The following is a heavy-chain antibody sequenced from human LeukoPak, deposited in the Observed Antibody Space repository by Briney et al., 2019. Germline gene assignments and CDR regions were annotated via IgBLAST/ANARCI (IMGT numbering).Heavy chain of an antibody. CDR1: GYTFTSYY. CDR3: ARDSTVTTFRGCVDP. CDR2: INPSGGST. J-gene: IGHJ5*02. D-gene: IGHD4-17*01. V-gene: IGHV1-46*01. Sequence: GASVKVSCKASGYTFTSYYMRWVRQAPGQGLEWMGIINPSGGSTNYAQKFQGRVTMTRDTSTSTVYMEMSSLRSEDTAVYYCARDSTVTTFRGCVDPWGQGTLVTVSS.